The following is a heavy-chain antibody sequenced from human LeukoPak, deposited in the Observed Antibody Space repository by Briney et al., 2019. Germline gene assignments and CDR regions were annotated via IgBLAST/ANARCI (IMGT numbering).Heavy chain of an antibody. CDR1: GFTFSSHG. D-gene: IGHD3-10*01. J-gene: IGHJ4*02. CDR2: ISYDGSNK. Sequence: GRSLRLSCAASGFTFSSHGMHWVRQAPGKGLEWVAVISYDGSNKYYADSVKGRFTISRDNSKNTLYLQMNSLRAEDTAVYYCAKPLLWFGELPAVDYWGQGTLVTVSS. V-gene: IGHV3-30*18. CDR3: AKPLLWFGELPAVDY.